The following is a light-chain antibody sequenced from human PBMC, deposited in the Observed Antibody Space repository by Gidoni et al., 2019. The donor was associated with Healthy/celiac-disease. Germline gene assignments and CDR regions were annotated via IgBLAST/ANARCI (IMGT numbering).Light chain of an antibody. Sequence: QSALPQPPSASGSPGQSVTISCTGTSSDVGTYNYVSWYQQHPGKAPKLMIYEVSKRPSGVPDRFSGSKSGNTASLTVSGLQAEDEADYYCSSYAGSNNYVLFGGGTKLTVL. V-gene: IGLV2-8*01. J-gene: IGLJ3*02. CDR2: EVS. CDR3: SSYAGSNNYVL. CDR1: SSDVGTYNY.